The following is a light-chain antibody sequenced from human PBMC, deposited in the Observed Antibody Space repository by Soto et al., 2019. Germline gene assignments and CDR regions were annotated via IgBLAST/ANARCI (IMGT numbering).Light chain of an antibody. Sequence: EVVVTQSPATLSVSPGERATLSCRASQSVSSNLAWYQQKPGQAPRLVIYGASTRATGIPARFSGSGSGTEFTLTISSLQLEDFALYYCQQYNNWPPWTFGQGTRWIS. J-gene: IGKJ1*01. CDR2: GAS. CDR1: QSVSSN. CDR3: QQYNNWPPWT. V-gene: IGKV3-15*01.